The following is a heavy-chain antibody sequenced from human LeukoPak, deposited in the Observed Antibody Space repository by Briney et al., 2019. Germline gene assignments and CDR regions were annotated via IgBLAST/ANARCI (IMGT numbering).Heavy chain of an antibody. CDR1: GFTFSGYA. D-gene: IGHD4-17*01. V-gene: IGHV3-23*01. J-gene: IGHJ4*02. CDR2: ISGSGGST. CDR3: AKASLGYGDYGYFDY. Sequence: PGGSLRLSCAASGFTFSGYAMSWVRQAPGKGLEWVSAISGSGGSTYYADSVKGRFTISRDNSKNTLYLQMNSLRAEDTAVYYCAKASLGYGDYGYFDYWGQGTLVTVSS.